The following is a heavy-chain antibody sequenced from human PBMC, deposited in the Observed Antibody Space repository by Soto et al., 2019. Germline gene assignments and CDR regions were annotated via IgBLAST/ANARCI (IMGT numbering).Heavy chain of an antibody. CDR1: Y. V-gene: IGHV4-34*01. CDR2: INHSGST. Sequence: YWIGWVRQMPGKGLEWIGEINHSGSTNYNPSLKSRVTISVDTSKNQFSLKLSSVTAADTAVYYCARVGWLRNFDYWGQGTLVTVSS. J-gene: IGHJ4*02. D-gene: IGHD5-12*01. CDR3: ARVGWLRNFDY.